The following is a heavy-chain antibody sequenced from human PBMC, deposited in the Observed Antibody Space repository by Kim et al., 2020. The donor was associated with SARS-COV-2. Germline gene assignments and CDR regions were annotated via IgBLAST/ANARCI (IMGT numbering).Heavy chain of an antibody. CDR1: GFTFDDYA. CDR3: AKVISVGAFDAFDI. Sequence: GGSLRLSCAASGFTFDDYAMHWVRQAPGKGLEWVSGISWNSGSIGYADSVKGRFTISRDNAKNSLYLQMNSLRAEDTAFYYCAKVISVGAFDAFDIWGQGTKVTVSS. D-gene: IGHD1-26*01. V-gene: IGHV3-9*01. CDR2: ISWNSGSI. J-gene: IGHJ3*02.